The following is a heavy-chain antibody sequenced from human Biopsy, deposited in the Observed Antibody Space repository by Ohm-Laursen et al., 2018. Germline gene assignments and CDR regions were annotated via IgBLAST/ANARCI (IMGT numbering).Heavy chain of an antibody. CDR1: GGSISSDY. V-gene: IGHV4-59*01. J-gene: IGHJ6*02. D-gene: IGHD2/OR15-2a*01. CDR2: IYYSGST. Sequence: GTLALTCTVSGGSISSDYWSWIRQTPGKGLEWIGYIYYSGSTNYNPSLKSRVTISVDTSKNQFSLRLNSVTAADTAVYYCARATNSTGWPYYYCYGMDVWGQGTTVTVSS. CDR3: ARATNSTGWPYYYCYGMDV.